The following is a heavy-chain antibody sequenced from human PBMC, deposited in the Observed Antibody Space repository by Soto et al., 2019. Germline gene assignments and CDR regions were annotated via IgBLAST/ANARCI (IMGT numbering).Heavy chain of an antibody. CDR1: GDSINSDKYY. Sequence: PSETLSLTCSVSGDSINSDKYYWGWIRQPPGKGLEWIGSIYFRGNTYYKTSLQTRDTISLDKSKSQFSLKLNSVTAADSAVYFCARLEGLATISYYFDFWGQGALVTVSS. CDR3: ARLEGLATISYYFDF. J-gene: IGHJ4*02. CDR2: IYFRGNT. V-gene: IGHV4-39*01. D-gene: IGHD3-9*01.